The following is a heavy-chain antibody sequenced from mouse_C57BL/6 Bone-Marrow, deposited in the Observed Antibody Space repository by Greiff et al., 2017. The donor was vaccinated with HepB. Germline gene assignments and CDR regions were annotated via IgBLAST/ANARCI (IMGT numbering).Heavy chain of an antibody. CDR2: IYPETGGT. V-gene: IGHV1-15*01. J-gene: IGHJ3*01. D-gene: IGHD1-1*01. Sequence: LVESGAELVRPGASVTLSCKASGYTFTAYEMHWVKQTPVHGLEWIGAIYPETGGTAYNQKFKGKAILTADKSSSTAYMELRSLTSEDSAVYYCTRTGDYYYGSSYGFAYWGQGTLVTVSA. CDR1: GYTFTAYE. CDR3: TRTGDYYYGSSYGFAY.